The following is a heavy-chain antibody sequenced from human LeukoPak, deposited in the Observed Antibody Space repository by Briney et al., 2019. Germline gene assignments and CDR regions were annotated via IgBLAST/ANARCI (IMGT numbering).Heavy chain of an antibody. CDR2: INPKSGGT. D-gene: IGHD3-10*01. V-gene: IGHV1-2*04. Sequence: ASVKVSCKASGYPFTGYYIHWVRQAPGQGLEWMGWINPKSGGTKYAQKFQAWVTMTGDTFINTAYMELRRLRSDDTAVYYCARPLWFGEIHALDIWGQGTLVTVSS. J-gene: IGHJ3*02. CDR1: GYPFTGYY. CDR3: ARPLWFGEIHALDI.